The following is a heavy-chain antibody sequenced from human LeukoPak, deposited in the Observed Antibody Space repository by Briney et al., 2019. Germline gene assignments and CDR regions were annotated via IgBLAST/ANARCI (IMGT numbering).Heavy chain of an antibody. D-gene: IGHD3-10*01. CDR3: AKFGNVYGSGSYYSWGYYYYYYYMDV. CDR2: IRYDGSTK. CDR1: GFTFSSYG. J-gene: IGHJ6*03. V-gene: IGHV3-30*02. Sequence: GGSLRLSCAASGFTFSSYGMHWVRQAPGKGLEWVAFIRYDGSTKYYADSVKGRFTISRDNSKNTLYLQMNSLRAEDTAVYYCAKFGNVYGSGSYYSWGYYYYYYYMDVWGKGTTVTISS.